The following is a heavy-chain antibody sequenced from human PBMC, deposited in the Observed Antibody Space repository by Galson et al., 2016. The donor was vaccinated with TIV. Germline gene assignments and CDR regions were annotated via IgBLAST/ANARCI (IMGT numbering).Heavy chain of an antibody. Sequence: SVKVSCKASVGTFSNYAVSWVRQAPGQGLEWMGRIIPILGLTNYAQQFQGRVTITADEFPSTAYMELSSLRYEDTAVYYCARAPDYSGSGSQGYFEYWGQGTLVIVSS. V-gene: IGHV1-69*04. CDR1: VGTFSNYA. D-gene: IGHD3-10*01. CDR3: ARAPDYSGSGSQGYFEY. J-gene: IGHJ4*02. CDR2: IIPILGLT.